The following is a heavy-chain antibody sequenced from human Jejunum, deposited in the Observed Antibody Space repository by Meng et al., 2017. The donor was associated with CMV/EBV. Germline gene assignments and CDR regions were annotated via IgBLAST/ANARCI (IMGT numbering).Heavy chain of an antibody. CDR3: ARGAMSFES. Sequence: HRVESGGGFVQPGGSLRLSCSVSGISVTPNYMTWVRQTPGKGLEWVSVIYSGGDKTYYADSVKGRFTISRDSSRNTLYLQMTSLRAGDTALYYCARGAMSFESWGQGTLVTVSS. V-gene: IGHV3-66*01. CDR1: GISVTPNY. J-gene: IGHJ5*01. CDR2: IYSGGDKT.